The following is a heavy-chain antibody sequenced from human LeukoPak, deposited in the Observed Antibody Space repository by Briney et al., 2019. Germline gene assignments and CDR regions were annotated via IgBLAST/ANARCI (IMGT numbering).Heavy chain of an antibody. V-gene: IGHV3-33*08. CDR1: GFTFSAYA. CDR3: AREKDGMDV. CDR2: IWYDGSHK. Sequence: GGSLRLSCAASGFTFSAYAMHWVRQAPGKGLEWVAVIWYDGSHKYYVDSVKGRFTISRDNSKNTLYLQMNSLRAVDTAVYHCAREKDGMDVWGQGTTVHVSS. J-gene: IGHJ6*02.